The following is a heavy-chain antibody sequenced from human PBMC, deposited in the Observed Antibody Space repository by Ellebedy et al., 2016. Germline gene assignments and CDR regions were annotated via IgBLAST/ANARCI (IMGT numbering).Heavy chain of an antibody. CDR3: ARDSVYSGFAY. D-gene: IGHD5-12*01. J-gene: IGHJ4*02. V-gene: IGHV3-11*01. CDR1: GFTFSDYY. Sequence: GGSLRLSCAASGFTFSDYYMSWIRQAPGKGLGWVSYISSSGSTIYYADSVKGRFTISRDNAKISLYLQMNSLRAEDTAVYYCARDSVYSGFAYWGQGTLVTVSS. CDR2: ISSSGSTI.